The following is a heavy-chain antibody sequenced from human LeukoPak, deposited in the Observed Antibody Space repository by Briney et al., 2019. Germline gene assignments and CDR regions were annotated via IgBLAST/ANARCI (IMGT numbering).Heavy chain of an antibody. V-gene: IGHV3-7*01. J-gene: IGHJ4*02. Sequence: GGSLRLSCAASGFTFTKYWMTWVRQAPGKGLEWVGNIKQDGSDKNYMDSVKGRFTISRDNTKNSVYLQMSSLRAEDTTVYYCAREVWGPEYWGQGTLVTVSS. CDR3: AREVWGPEY. D-gene: IGHD1-14*01. CDR2: IKQDGSDK. CDR1: GFTFTKYW.